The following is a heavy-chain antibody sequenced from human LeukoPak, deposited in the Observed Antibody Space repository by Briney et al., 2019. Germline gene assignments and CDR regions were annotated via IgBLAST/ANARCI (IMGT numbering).Heavy chain of an antibody. J-gene: IGHJ3*02. CDR1: GGSSSGYY. CDR3: ARGFSSTYDAIDI. D-gene: IGHD6-13*01. CDR2: INHSEIT. V-gene: IGHV4-34*01. Sequence: PSETLSLTCAVYGGSSSGYYWSWIRQPPGKGLEWIGEINHSEITNYTPSLKSRVTISTDTSKNQFSLKLSSVTAADTAVYYCARGFSSTYDAIDIWGQGTKVTVSS.